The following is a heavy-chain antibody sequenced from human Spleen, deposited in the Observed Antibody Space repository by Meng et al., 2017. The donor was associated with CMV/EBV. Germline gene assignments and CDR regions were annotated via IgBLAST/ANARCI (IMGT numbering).Heavy chain of an antibody. CDR2: ISGSGGST. J-gene: IGHJ6*02. V-gene: IGHV3-23*01. CDR3: ARAMVISRYHYYGMDV. Sequence: GESLKISCAASGFTFSSYAMSWVRQAPGKGLEWVSAISGSGGSTYYADSVKGRFTISRDNSKNTLYLQMNSLRAEDTAVYYCARAMVISRYHYYGMDVWGQGTTVTVSS. D-gene: IGHD5-18*01. CDR1: GFTFSSYA.